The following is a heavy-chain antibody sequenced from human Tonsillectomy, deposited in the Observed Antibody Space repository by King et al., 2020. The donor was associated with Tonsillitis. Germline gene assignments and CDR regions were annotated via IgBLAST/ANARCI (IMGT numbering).Heavy chain of an antibody. Sequence: QLQESGPGLVKPSETLSLTCTVSGGSISSYYWSWIRQPPGKGLEWIGYIYYSGSTNYNPSLTSRVTISVDTSKNQFSLKLSSVTAADTAVYYCASHSSAALFDYWGQGTLVTVSS. CDR2: IYYSGST. V-gene: IGHV4-59*08. CDR3: ASHSSAALFDY. CDR1: GGSISSYY. J-gene: IGHJ4*02. D-gene: IGHD2-15*01.